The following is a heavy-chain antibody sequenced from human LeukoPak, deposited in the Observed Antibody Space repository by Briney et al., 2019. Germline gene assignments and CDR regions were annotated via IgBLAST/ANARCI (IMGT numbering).Heavy chain of an antibody. CDR3: ARAPIYCTNGVCLQYYFDY. V-gene: IGHV1-69*05. CDR2: IIPIFGTA. CDR1: GGTFSSYA. Sequence: SVKVSCKASGGTFSSYAISWVRQAPGQGLEWMGGIIPIFGTANYAQKFQGRVTITTGESTSTAYMELSSLRSEDTAVYYCARAPIYCTNGVCLQYYFDYWGQGTLVTVSS. J-gene: IGHJ4*02. D-gene: IGHD2-8*01.